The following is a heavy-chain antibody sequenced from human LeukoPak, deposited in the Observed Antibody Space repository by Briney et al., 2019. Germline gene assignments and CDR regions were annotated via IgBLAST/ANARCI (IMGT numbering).Heavy chain of an antibody. V-gene: IGHV3-23*01. CDR3: AILPGYSSGWYEVNY. J-gene: IGHJ4*02. CDR2: ISGSGGST. D-gene: IGHD6-13*01. Sequence: EGSLRLSCAASGSTFSSYAMSWVRQAPGKGLEWVSGISGSGGSTYYADSVKGRFTISRDNSRNTLYLRMNSPRAEDTAVYYCAILPGYSSGWYEVNYWGQGTLVTVSS. CDR1: GSTFSSYA.